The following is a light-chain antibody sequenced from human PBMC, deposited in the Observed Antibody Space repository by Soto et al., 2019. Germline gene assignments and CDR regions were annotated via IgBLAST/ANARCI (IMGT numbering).Light chain of an antibody. CDR2: AAS. J-gene: IGKJ5*01. Sequence: TVLSLSPGTRYLYPGERASLSCRASLSVSGNYIASCQQQRGQAPRRLIFAASARAAGSPHRFFGSRSGTAFSLTIISLVPEDVAGFFCWLYCSSSPRYTFGQGTRLEIK. CDR1: LSVSGNY. CDR3: WLYCSSSPRYT. V-gene: IGKV3-20*01.